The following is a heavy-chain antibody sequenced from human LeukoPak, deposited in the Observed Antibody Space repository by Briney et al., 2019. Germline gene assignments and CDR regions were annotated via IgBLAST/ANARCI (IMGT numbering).Heavy chain of an antibody. J-gene: IGHJ4*02. CDR3: ARDEEQWLQFDY. CDR2: IYYAGST. Sequence: SETLSLTCNVSGDSISSSSYYWSWIRVPPGKGLEWIGSIYYAGSTYYNPSLKSRVTLSVDTSTNHFSLNIKSVTAADTAMYYCARDEEQWLQFDYWGQGTLVTVSS. CDR1: GDSISSSSYY. V-gene: IGHV4-39*02. D-gene: IGHD6-19*01.